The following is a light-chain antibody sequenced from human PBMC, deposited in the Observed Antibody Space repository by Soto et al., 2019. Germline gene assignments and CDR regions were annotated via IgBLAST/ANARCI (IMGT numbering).Light chain of an antibody. CDR2: IDS. V-gene: IGKV3-11*01. CDR3: HT. CDR1: QTLSTH. J-gene: IGKJ5*01. Sequence: EIVLTQSPAILSLSPGERDNLXCRTNQTLSTHLDWYQHKPGQAPRLLIYIDSKRATGIPAMFSGSGPGTDFTLTISSLQPEDVASYYCHTFGQGTRLEIK.